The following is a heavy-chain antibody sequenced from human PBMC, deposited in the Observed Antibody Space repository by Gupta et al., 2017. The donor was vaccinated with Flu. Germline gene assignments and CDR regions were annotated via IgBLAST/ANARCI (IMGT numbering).Heavy chain of an antibody. CDR3: ARDRVEGQDYYGLDV. V-gene: IGHV1-69*06. D-gene: IGHD2-2*01. J-gene: IGHJ6*02. CDR1: GDIFNSYT. CDR2: ITPILGTA. Sequence: QVQLVQSGPEVKKPGSSVKVSCKASGDIFNSYTIGWVLQAPGQGLEWMGGITPILGTANSAQKFQGRVTITADKSTTTAYMELTSLRSDDTAVYYCARDRVEGQDYYGLDVWGQGTTVTGSS.